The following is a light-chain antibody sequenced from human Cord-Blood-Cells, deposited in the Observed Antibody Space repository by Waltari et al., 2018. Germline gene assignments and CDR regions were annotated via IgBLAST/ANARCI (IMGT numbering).Light chain of an antibody. CDR3: SSYTSSSTRV. CDR1: SSDVGGYNY. Sequence: QSALTQPASVSGSPGQSITISCTGTSSDVGGYNYVSWYQQHPGKAPKLMIYDVSNRPSGVSNRFSGSQSGNTASLTISGLHADDEADYYCSSYTSSSTRVFGGGTKLTVL. CDR2: DVS. V-gene: IGLV2-14*01. J-gene: IGLJ3*02.